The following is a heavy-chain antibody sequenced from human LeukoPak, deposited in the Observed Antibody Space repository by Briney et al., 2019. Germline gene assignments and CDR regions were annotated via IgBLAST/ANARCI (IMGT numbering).Heavy chain of an antibody. D-gene: IGHD2-2*01. J-gene: IGHJ4*02. CDR3: ARQRYHDS. CDR2: IKQDGSEK. V-gene: IGHV3-7*01. Sequence: QPGGSLRLSCATSGFTFSSYWMSWGRQAPGKGLEWVANIKQDGSEKNYLDPLKGRFTISRDNAKNSLYLQMNSLRAEDTAVYYCARQRYHDSWGQGTLVTVSS. CDR1: GFTFSSYW.